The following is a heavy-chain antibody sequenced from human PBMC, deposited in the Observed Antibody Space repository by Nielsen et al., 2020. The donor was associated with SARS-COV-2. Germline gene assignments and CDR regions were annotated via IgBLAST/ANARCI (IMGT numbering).Heavy chain of an antibody. D-gene: IGHD5-18*01. Sequence: GSLRLSCAVYGGSFSGYYWSWIRQPPGKGLEWIGEINHGGSTNYNPSLKSRVTISVDTSKNQFSLKLSSVTAADTAVYYCARGLGYGYLSYYYYMDVWGKGTTVTVSS. J-gene: IGHJ6*03. CDR1: GGSFSGYY. V-gene: IGHV4-34*01. CDR2: INHGGST. CDR3: ARGLGYGYLSYYYYMDV.